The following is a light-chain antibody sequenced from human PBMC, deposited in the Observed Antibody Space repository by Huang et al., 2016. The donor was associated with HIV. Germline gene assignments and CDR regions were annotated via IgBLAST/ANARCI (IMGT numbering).Light chain of an antibody. CDR3: MQALQTPRT. CDR1: QSLLHSHGYNY. V-gene: IGKV2-28*01. J-gene: IGKJ5*01. CDR2: LSS. Sequence: IVITQSPLSLPVTPGEPASISCRSSQSLLHSHGYNYLDWYAQKPGQAPQLLISLSSNRASGVPDRFSASGSVTDFTLKISRVQAEDVGVYFCMQALQTPRTFGQGTRLEIK.